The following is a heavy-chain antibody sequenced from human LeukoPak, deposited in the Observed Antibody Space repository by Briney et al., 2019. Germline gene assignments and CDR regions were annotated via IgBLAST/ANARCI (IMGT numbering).Heavy chain of an antibody. Sequence: GGSLRLSCAASGFTFSDYYMSWIRQAPGKGLEGVSYISSSGSTIYYSDSVKGRFTISRDNAKNSLYLQMNSLRAEDTAVYYCARGQSRAVVVPAAMVGLDYYYYYGMDVWGQGTTVTVSS. CDR2: ISSSGSTI. J-gene: IGHJ6*02. CDR3: ARGQSRAVVVPAAMVGLDYYYYYGMDV. D-gene: IGHD2-2*01. CDR1: GFTFSDYY. V-gene: IGHV3-11*01.